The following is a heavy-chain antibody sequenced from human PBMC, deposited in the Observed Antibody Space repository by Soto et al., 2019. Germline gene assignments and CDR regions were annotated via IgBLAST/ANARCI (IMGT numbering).Heavy chain of an antibody. CDR3: ARHLYDSSGYSRTVDAFDI. D-gene: IGHD3-22*01. Sequence: QLQLQESGPGLVKPSETLSLTCTVSGGSISSSSYYWGWIRQPPGKGLEWIGSIYYSGSTYYNPSLKSRVTISVDTSKNQFSPKLRSVTAADTAVYYCARHLYDSSGYSRTVDAFDIWGQGTMVTVSS. V-gene: IGHV4-39*01. CDR1: GGSISSSSYY. J-gene: IGHJ3*02. CDR2: IYYSGST.